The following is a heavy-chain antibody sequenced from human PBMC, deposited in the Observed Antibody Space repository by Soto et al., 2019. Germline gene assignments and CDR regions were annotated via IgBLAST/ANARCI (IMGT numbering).Heavy chain of an antibody. CDR2: ISSSSSTI. CDR3: AACSSGGSCYFTGIDY. J-gene: IGHJ4*02. CDR1: GFTFSSYS. Sequence: EVQLVGSGGGLLQPGGSLRLSCAASGFTFSSYSMNWVRQAPGKGLEWVSYISSSSSTIYYADSVKGRFTISRDNAKNSLYLQMNSLRDEDTAVYYCAACSSGGSCYFTGIDYWGQGTLVTVSS. D-gene: IGHD2-15*01. V-gene: IGHV3-48*02.